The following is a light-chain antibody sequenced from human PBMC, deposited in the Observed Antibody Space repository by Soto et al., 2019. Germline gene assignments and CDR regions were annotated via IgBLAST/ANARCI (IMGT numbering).Light chain of an antibody. Sequence: QSALTQPASVSGSPGQSTTISCTGTSSDIGGYNYVSWYQQLPGEAPKLIIYANNNRPSGVPDRFSASKSGTSASLAITGLQADDEGDYYCQSYDSSLRGVFGTGTKVTVL. CDR1: SSDIGGYNY. CDR2: ANN. CDR3: QSYDSSLRGV. J-gene: IGLJ1*01. V-gene: IGLV2-14*01.